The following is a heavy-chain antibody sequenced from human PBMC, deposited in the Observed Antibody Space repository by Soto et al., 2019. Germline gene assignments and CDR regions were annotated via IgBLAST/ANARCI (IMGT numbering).Heavy chain of an antibody. CDR2: ISINGGST. D-gene: IGHD3-22*01. CDR3: VKGEYYYDSSGYYPFDY. CDR1: GFTFSIYA. Sequence: GGSLRLSCSASGFTFSIYAMHWVRQAPGKGLEYASSISINGGSTHYADSVKGRFTISRDNSKNTQYLQMSSLRADDTALYYCVKGEYYYDSSGYYPFDYWGQGTLVTVSS. V-gene: IGHV3-64D*06. J-gene: IGHJ4*02.